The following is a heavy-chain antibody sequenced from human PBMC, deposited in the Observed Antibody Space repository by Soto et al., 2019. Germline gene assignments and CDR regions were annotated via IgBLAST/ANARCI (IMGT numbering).Heavy chain of an antibody. Sequence: QVQLQESGPGLVKPSETLSLMCTVSGGSISSYYWSWIRQPPGKGLEWIGYIHYSGSTNYNPTLKSRITISVDTSKNQFSLKLSSVTAADTAVYYWARERRDGYKHYFDYWGQGTLVTVSS. CDR1: GGSISSYY. D-gene: IGHD5-12*01. V-gene: IGHV4-59*01. J-gene: IGHJ4*02. CDR2: IHYSGST. CDR3: ARERRDGYKHYFDY.